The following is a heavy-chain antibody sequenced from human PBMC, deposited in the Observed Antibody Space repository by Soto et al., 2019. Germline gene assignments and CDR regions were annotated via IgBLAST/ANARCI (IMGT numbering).Heavy chain of an antibody. J-gene: IGHJ6*02. V-gene: IGHV4-30-4*01. CDR3: AREPLDGMDV. CDR2: IYHTGNT. CDR1: GGSVNTGDNY. Sequence: HVQLHQSGPRLVKPSQTLSLECSVIGGSVNTGDNYWSWVRQSPGRGLEWIGYIYHTGNTFYNPALENRVTMSVDASKHQFSLTLTSVTAADTAVYFCAREPLDGMDVWGQGTNVTVSS.